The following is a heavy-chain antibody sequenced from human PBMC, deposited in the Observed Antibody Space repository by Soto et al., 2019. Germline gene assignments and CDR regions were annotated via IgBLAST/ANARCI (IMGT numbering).Heavy chain of an antibody. V-gene: IGHV4-59*08. CDR3: ARLRGSGSHMGFYYYYYYMDV. Sequence: SETLSLTCTVSGGSISSYYWSWIRQPPGKGLEWIGYIYYSGSTNYNPSLKSRVTISVDTSKNQFSLKLSSVTAADTAVYYCARLRGSGSHMGFYYYYYYMDVWGKGTTVTVSS. J-gene: IGHJ6*03. CDR1: GGSISSYY. D-gene: IGHD3-10*01. CDR2: IYYSGST.